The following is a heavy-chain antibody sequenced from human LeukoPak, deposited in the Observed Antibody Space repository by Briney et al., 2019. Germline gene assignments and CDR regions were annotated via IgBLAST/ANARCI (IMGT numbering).Heavy chain of an antibody. CDR2: NRGSGYST. V-gene: IGHV3-23*01. CDR3: AKWNAYIES. J-gene: IGHJ5*02. D-gene: IGHD3-16*01. Sequence: GGSLTLSCVASGFTFNIYTMTWVRQAPGKGLEWVSPNRGSGYSTYYADCVKGRSTLSRDNPKHTVYLQVNSLRAEDTAIYDCAKWNAYIESWGQGTLVTVSS. CDR1: GFTFNIYT.